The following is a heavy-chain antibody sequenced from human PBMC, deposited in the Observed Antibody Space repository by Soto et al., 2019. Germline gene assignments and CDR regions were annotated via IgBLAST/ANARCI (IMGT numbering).Heavy chain of an antibody. Sequence: GGSLRLSCAASGCTFISYGMHWVRQAPGKGLEWVAVISYDGSNKYYADSVKGRFTISRDNSKNTLYLQMNSLRAEDTAVYYCAKGLYYYDSSGYYGFDPWGQGTLVTVSS. CDR3: AKGLYYYDSSGYYGFDP. CDR2: ISYDGSNK. J-gene: IGHJ5*02. CDR1: GCTFISYG. D-gene: IGHD3-22*01. V-gene: IGHV3-30*18.